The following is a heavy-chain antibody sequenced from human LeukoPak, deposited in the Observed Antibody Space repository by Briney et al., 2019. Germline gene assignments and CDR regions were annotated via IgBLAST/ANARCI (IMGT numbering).Heavy chain of an antibody. D-gene: IGHD6-6*01. CDR3: SNGIYSSSY. Sequence: GGSLRLSCAASGFTFTRYWMAWVRQARGEEVEWISNINQDGSEEYYVDSVRGRFTASRDNAKNSLYLQMNNLRAEDTAVYYCSNGIYSSSYWGQGTLVTVSS. V-gene: IGHV3-7*01. J-gene: IGHJ4*02. CDR1: GFTFTRYW. CDR2: INQDGSEE.